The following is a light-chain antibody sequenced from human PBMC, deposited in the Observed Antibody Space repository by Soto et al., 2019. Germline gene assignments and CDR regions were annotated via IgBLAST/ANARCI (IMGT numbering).Light chain of an antibody. CDR3: QQYYSLWT. CDR2: WAS. J-gene: IGKJ1*01. CDR1: QSVFYSSNTKYY. V-gene: IGKV4-1*01. Sequence: DIVMTQSPDSLAVSLGERATINCKSSQSVFYSSNTKYYLAWYQQKPGQPPKLLIYWASTRESGVPDRLSGSGFGTYFTLTISSLQAEDVAVYYCQQYYSLWTFGQGTKVEIK.